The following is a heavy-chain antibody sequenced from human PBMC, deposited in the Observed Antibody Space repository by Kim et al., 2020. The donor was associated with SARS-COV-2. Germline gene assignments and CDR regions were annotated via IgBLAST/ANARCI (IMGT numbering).Heavy chain of an antibody. CDR3: AKDNVAAAAMGRIGY. J-gene: IGHJ4*02. CDR1: GFTFSTYG. CDR2: ISNNGNNK. D-gene: IGHD2-2*01. V-gene: IGHV3-30*18. Sequence: GGSLRLSCAASGFTFSTYGMHWVRQAPGKGLEWVAVISNNGNNKYYADSVKGRFTISRDNSKNTLHLQMNSLRAEDTAVYYCAKDNVAAAAMGRIGYWGQGTLVSVPS.